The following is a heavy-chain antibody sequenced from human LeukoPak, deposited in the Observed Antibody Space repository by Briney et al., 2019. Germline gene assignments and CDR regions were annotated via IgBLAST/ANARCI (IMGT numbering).Heavy chain of an antibody. J-gene: IGHJ4*02. Sequence: GGSLRLSCAASGFTFSDHYMDWVRQAPGKGLEWVGRIRNKANSYTTEYAASVIGRFTISRDDSKTSLSLQMSSPNTEDTAVYYCRRALYGSGSYNIDYWGQGTLVTVSS. CDR1: GFTFSDHY. CDR3: RRALYGSGSYNIDY. V-gene: IGHV3-72*01. D-gene: IGHD3-10*01. CDR2: IRNKANSYTT.